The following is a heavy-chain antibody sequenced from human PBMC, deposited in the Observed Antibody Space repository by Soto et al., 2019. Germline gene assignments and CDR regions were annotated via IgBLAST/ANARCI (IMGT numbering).Heavy chain of an antibody. J-gene: IGHJ6*02. CDR3: AREAPYCTSATCPKFYDMDV. CDR2: IIPILNSP. D-gene: IGHD2-2*01. Sequence: QVQLVQSGAEVKKPGSAVKVSCKASGGTFGSYAITWVRRASGQGLEWVGGIIPILNSPAYAQKFRARVVITADEITNTAYMELNSLRIDDTAVYYCAREAPYCTSATCPKFYDMDVWGQGTTVTVAS. CDR1: GGTFGSYA. V-gene: IGHV1-69*01.